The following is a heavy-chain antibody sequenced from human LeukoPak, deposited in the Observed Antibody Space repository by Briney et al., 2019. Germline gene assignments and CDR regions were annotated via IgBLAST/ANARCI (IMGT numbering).Heavy chain of an antibody. D-gene: IGHD6-13*01. CDR3: ARQGGSSSPYYYYYMDV. CDR2: MYHSGST. J-gene: IGHJ6*03. Sequence: PSETLSLTCTVSGGSISSYYWSWIRQPPGKGLEWIGGMYHSGSTYYNPSLKSRVTISVDTSKNQFSLKLSSVTAADTAVYYCARQGGSSSPYYYYYMDVWGKGTTVTVSS. V-gene: IGHV4-59*08. CDR1: GGSISSYY.